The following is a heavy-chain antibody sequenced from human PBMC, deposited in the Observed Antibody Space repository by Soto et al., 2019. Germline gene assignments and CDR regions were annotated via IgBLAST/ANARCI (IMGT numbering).Heavy chain of an antibody. CDR1: GDSLHSYY. CDR3: ARLGGYYQALSA. J-gene: IGHJ5*02. Sequence: SETLSLTCSVSGDSLHSYYWSWIRQPPGEGLEWVGYIYYAGSTTYNPSLKSRVTISLDTSKNQFSLELTSVTAADTAVYYCARLGGYYQALSAWGQGILVTVSS. CDR2: IYYAGST. D-gene: IGHD3-3*01. V-gene: IGHV4-59*08.